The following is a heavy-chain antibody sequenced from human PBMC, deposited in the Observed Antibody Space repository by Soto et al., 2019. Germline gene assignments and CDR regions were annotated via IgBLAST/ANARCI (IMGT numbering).Heavy chain of an antibody. CDR3: GRDRVMRGNSYYYGMDV. D-gene: IGHD2-21*01. CDR1: GGTFSNFA. CDR2: IIPKFSAP. Sequence: VLLEQSGAEVEKPGSSVKVSCKTSGGTFSNFAISWVRLAPGQGLEWMGVIIPKFSAPTYAQKFQGRVMITADESTSTAFMELSSLRSEDTAMYFCGRDRVMRGNSYYYGMDVWGQGTTVIVSS. J-gene: IGHJ6*02. V-gene: IGHV1-69*12.